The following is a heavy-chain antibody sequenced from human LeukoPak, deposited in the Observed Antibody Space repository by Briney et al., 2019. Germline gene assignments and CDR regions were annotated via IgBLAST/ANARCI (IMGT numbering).Heavy chain of an antibody. Sequence: PSETLSLTCTVSGGSISSYYWSWIRQPPGKGLEWIGYIYYSGSTNYNPSLKSRVTISVDTSKNQFSLKLSSVTAADTAVYYCARSLWFGDSCDYWGQGTLVTVSS. V-gene: IGHV4-59*01. CDR2: IYYSGST. CDR3: ARSLWFGDSCDY. CDR1: GGSISSYY. J-gene: IGHJ4*02. D-gene: IGHD3-10*01.